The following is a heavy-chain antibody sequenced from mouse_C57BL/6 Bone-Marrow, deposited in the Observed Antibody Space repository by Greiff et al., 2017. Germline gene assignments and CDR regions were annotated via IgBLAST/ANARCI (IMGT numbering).Heavy chain of an antibody. CDR2: IYPGSGST. CDR3: ARPYCSNDWDFDV. CDR1: GYTFTSYW. V-gene: IGHV1-55*01. J-gene: IGHJ1*03. Sequence: QVQLQQPGAELVKPGASVKLSCKASGYTFTSYWITWVKQRPGQGLEWIGDIYPGSGSTNYNEKFKSKAALTVDTSSSTAYMQLSSLTSADSAVYYCARPYCSNDWDFDVWGTGTTVTVSS. D-gene: IGHD2-5*01.